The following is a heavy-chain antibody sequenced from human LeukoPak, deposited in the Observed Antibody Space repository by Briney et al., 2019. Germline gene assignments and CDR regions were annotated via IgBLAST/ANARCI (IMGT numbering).Heavy chain of an antibody. V-gene: IGHV4-39*01. D-gene: IGHD5/OR15-5a*01. CDR3: ARQVSDYFYYYIDV. CDR1: GGSISSTSYY. CDR2: IYYGETT. Sequence: KASETLSLTCTVSGGSISSTSYYWDWIRQPPGKGLEWIGSIYYGETTYYSSSLKSRVTISVNTSKNQFSLRLTSVTAADTAVYYCARQVSDYFYYYIDVWGRGTTVTVPS. J-gene: IGHJ6*03.